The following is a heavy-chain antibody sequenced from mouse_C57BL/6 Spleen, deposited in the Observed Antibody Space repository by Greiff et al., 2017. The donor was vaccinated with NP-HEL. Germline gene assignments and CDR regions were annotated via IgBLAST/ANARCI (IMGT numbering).Heavy chain of an antibody. CDR1: GYTFTSYW. J-gene: IGHJ3*01. V-gene: IGHV1-52*01. Sequence: QVQLKQPGAELVRPGSSVKLSCKASGYTFTSYWMHWVKQRPIQGLEWIGDIDPSDSETHYNQKFKDKATLTVDKSSSTAYMQLSSLRSEDSAVYYCARWGSSGYRTWFADWGQGTLVTVSA. CDR2: IDPSDSET. D-gene: IGHD3-2*02. CDR3: ARWGSSGYRTWFAD.